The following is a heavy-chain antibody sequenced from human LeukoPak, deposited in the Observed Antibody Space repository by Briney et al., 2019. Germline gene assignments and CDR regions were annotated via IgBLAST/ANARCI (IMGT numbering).Heavy chain of an antibody. CDR1: GFTFSNAW. Sequence: GGSLRLSCAASGFTFSNAWMSWVRQASGKGLEWVGRIKSKTDGGTTDYAAPVKGRFTISRDDSKNTLYLQMNSLKTEDTAVYYCTTGSRIVVVSAAYYWGQGTLVTVSS. CDR2: IKSKTDGGTT. V-gene: IGHV3-15*01. J-gene: IGHJ4*02. D-gene: IGHD2-2*01. CDR3: TTGSRIVVVSAAYY.